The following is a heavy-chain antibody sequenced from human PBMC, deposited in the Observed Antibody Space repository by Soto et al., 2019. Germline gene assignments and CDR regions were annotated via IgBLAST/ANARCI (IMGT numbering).Heavy chain of an antibody. J-gene: IGHJ6*02. D-gene: IGHD6-6*01. CDR1: GGSISSSNW. CDR3: ARVRQLVSYYYGMDV. V-gene: IGHV4-4*02. Sequence: PSDTLSLTCAVSGGSISSSNWWSGVRQPPGKGLEWIGEIYHSGSTNYNPSLKSRVTISVDKSKNQFSLKLSSVTAADTAVYYCARVRQLVSYYYGMDVWGQGXTVTVYS. CDR2: IYHSGST.